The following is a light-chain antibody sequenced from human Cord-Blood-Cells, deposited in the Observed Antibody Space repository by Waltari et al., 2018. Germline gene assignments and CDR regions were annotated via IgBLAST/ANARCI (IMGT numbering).Light chain of an antibody. V-gene: IGKV2-28*01. CDR1: QSLLHSNGYNY. Sequence: DIVMTQSPLSLPVNPGGPASISCRSSQSLLHSNGYNYLDWYLQKPGQSPQLLIYLGSNRASGVPDRFSGSGSGTDFTLKISRVEAEDVGVYYCMQALQTPRTFGQGTKLEIK. CDR3: MQALQTPRT. CDR2: LGS. J-gene: IGKJ2*01.